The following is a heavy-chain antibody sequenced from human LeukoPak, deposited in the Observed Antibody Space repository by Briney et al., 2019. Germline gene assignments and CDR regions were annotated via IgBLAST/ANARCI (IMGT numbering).Heavy chain of an antibody. CDR3: ARDMITFTGGLDDNFDY. J-gene: IGHJ4*02. CDR2: ISAYNGNT. V-gene: IGHV1-18*01. D-gene: IGHD3-16*01. Sequence: ASVKVSCKASGYTFTSYGISWVRQAPGQGLEWMGWISAYNGNTNYAQKLQGRVTMTTDTSTSTAYMELRSLRSDDTAVYCCARDMITFTGGLDDNFDYWGQGTLVTVSS. CDR1: GYTFTSYG.